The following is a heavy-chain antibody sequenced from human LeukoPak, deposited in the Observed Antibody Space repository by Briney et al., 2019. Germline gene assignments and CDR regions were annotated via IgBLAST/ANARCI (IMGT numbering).Heavy chain of an antibody. J-gene: IGHJ6*03. V-gene: IGHV3-23*01. D-gene: IGHD3-22*01. Sequence: GGSLRLSCAASGFTFSTYAMSWVRQAPGKGLEWVSLIGGSDGKTRYADSVKGRFTISRDNSKNTLYLEMNSLRAEDTAVYYCAKDSSSYDWGYMDVWGKGTTVTISS. CDR3: AKDSSSYDWGYMDV. CDR2: IGGSDGKT. CDR1: GFTFSTYA.